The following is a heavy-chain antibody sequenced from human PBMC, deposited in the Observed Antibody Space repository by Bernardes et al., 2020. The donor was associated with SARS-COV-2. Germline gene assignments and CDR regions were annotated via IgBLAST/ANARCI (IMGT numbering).Heavy chain of an antibody. V-gene: IGHV3-11*05. J-gene: IGHJ4*02. CDR3: ARGGYDFRNYVDFDY. Sequence: GYLTLSCAASGVTFTDSYMIWIRQAPWKGLEWVSYLSSSSSYTNYADSVTNYADSVKGRFTISRDNAKNSLYLQMNSLRAEDTAVYYCARGGYDFRNYVDFDYWGQGTLVTVSS. D-gene: IGHD4-4*01. CDR1: GVTFTDSY. CDR2: LSSSSSYTNYADSVT.